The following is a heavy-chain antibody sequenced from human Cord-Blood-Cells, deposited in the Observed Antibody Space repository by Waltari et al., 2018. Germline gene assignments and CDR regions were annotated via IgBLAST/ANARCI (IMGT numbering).Heavy chain of an antibody. V-gene: IGHV1-2*02. CDR2: INPNSGGT. Sequence: QVQLVQSGAEVKKPGASVKVSCKASGYTFTGYYMHWVRQAPGQGLEWMGWINPNSGGTNYAQEFQGRVTMTRDTSISTAYMELSRLRSDDTAVYYCARDSGSYFTSFDYWGQGTLVTISS. J-gene: IGHJ4*02. CDR1: GYTFTGYY. CDR3: ARDSGSYFTSFDY. D-gene: IGHD1-26*01.